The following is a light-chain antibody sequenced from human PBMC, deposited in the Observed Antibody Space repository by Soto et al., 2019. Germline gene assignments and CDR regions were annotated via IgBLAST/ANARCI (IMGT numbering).Light chain of an antibody. Sequence: EIVLTQSPATLSLSPGERATLSCRASQSVGRHLAWYQQKPGQAPRLLIYDASNRATGVPARFSGSGSGTDFTLSISSLEPEDVAVDYCQQRNNWPPATFGGGTQVEIK. CDR1: QSVGRH. V-gene: IGKV3-11*01. CDR2: DAS. CDR3: QQRNNWPPAT. J-gene: IGKJ4*01.